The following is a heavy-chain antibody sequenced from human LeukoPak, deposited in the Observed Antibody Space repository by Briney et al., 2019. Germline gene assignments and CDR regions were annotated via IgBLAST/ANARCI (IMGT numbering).Heavy chain of an antibody. V-gene: IGHV3-48*03. CDR2: ISSSGSTI. D-gene: IGHD3-10*01. CDR3: ARDPSLYYYGSGSYLSPFFDY. J-gene: IGHJ4*02. Sequence: GGSLRLSCAASGFTFSSYEMNWVRQAPGKGLEWVSYISSSGSTIYYADSVKGRFTISRDNAKNSLYLQMNSLRAEDTAVYYCARDPSLYYYGSGSYLSPFFDYWGQGTLVTVSS. CDR1: GFTFSSYE.